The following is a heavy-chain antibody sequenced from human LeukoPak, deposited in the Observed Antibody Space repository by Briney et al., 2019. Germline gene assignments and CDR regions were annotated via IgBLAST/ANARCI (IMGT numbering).Heavy chain of an antibody. CDR2: ISISSNTI. Sequence: GGSLRLSCAASEFTFSDYNMHWVRQAPGTGLEWVSYISISSNTIYYADSVKGRFTISRDNAKNSLFLQMNSLRAEDTAVYYCSRDLGLPGVWGQGTVVTVSS. V-gene: IGHV3-48*01. CDR3: SRDLGLPGV. J-gene: IGHJ3*01. CDR1: EFTFSDYN. D-gene: IGHD3-10*01.